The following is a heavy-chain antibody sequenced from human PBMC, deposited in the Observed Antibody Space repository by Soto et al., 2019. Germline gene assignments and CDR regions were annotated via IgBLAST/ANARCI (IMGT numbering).Heavy chain of an antibody. CDR1: GLTFSNYA. J-gene: IGHJ2*01. CDR3: AKIPPASDYYDITVYPWYFDL. V-gene: IGHV3-23*01. D-gene: IGHD3-22*01. Sequence: EVQLLESGGGLVQPGGSLRLSCAASGLTFSNYAMSWVRQAPGKGLEWVSGISSGGGKTYYADSVKGRFTVSRDKTKNTPLLQMNSRRAEYTALYYCAKIPPASDYYDITVYPWYFDLWGRGTMVTVSS. CDR2: ISSGGGKT.